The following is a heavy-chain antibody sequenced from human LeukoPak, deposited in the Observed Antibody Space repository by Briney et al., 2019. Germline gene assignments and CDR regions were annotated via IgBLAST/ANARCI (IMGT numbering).Heavy chain of an antibody. J-gene: IGHJ3*02. CDR3: AKSNGYGLIDI. CDR1: GGSISSSNW. D-gene: IGHD3-22*01. Sequence: SETLSLTCAVSGGSISSSNWWNWVRQPPGKGLEWIGQIYHSGSTNYNPSLKTRVTISLDTSRNQFSLKLNSVTAADTAVYYCAKSNGYGLIDIWGQGTMVTVSS. CDR2: IYHSGST. V-gene: IGHV4-4*02.